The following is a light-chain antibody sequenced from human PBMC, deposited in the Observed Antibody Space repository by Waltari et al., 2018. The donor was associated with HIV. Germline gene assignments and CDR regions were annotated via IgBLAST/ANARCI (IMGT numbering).Light chain of an antibody. CDR2: TAS. Sequence: LQLTQSPSFLSASVGDRVPLTCRASRGISSYLAWYQQKPGKAPKLLIYTASTLQSGVPSRFSGSGSGTEFTLTISSLQPEDFAIYYCQQLNSHPLTFGGGTKVEIK. J-gene: IGKJ4*01. CDR3: QQLNSHPLT. V-gene: IGKV1-9*01. CDR1: RGISSY.